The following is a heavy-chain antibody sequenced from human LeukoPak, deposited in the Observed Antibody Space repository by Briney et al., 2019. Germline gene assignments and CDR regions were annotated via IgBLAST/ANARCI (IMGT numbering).Heavy chain of an antibody. CDR1: GYSISTGNH. CDR3: ASLGGYQNGNFDF. V-gene: IGHV4-38-2*01. Sequence: SETLSLTCAVAGYSISTGNHWGWIRQSPEKGLEWIGSIHYSGSTLYNPSLKSRVTISIDTSKNQFSPRLNSVTAADTAVYYCASLGGYQNGNFDFWGQGTLVTVSS. CDR2: IHYSGST. J-gene: IGHJ4*02. D-gene: IGHD3-16*01.